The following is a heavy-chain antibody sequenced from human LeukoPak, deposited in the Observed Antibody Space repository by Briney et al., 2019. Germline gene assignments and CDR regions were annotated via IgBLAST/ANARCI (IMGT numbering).Heavy chain of an antibody. V-gene: IGHV1-69*13. CDR1: GGTFSSYA. CDR2: IIPIFGTA. Sequence: GASVKVSCKASGGTFSSYAISWVRQAPGQGLEWMGGIIPIFGTANYAQKFQSRVTITADESTSTAYMELSSLRSEDTAVYYCARSREIYYFDYWGQGTLVTVSS. CDR3: ARSREIYYFDY. J-gene: IGHJ4*02. D-gene: IGHD5-24*01.